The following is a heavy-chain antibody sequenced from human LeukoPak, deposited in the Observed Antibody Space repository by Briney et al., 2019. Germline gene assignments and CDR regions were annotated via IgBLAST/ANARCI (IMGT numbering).Heavy chain of an antibody. CDR2: INPNSGGT. CDR3: ARGRRKQQLVGEFDY. Sequence: ASVKVSCKASGYTFTGYYMHWVRQAPGQGLEWMGWINPNSGGTNYAQKFQGRVTMTRDTSISTAYMELSRLRSDDTAVYYCARGRRKQQLVGEFDYWGQGTLVTVSS. V-gene: IGHV1-2*02. J-gene: IGHJ4*02. D-gene: IGHD6-13*01. CDR1: GYTFTGYY.